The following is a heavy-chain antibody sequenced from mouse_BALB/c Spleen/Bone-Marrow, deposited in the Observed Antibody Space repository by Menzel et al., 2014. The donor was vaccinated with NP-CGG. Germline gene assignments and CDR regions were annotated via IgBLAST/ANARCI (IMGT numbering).Heavy chain of an antibody. CDR2: IDPANDNT. D-gene: IGHD2-2*01. CDR1: GFNIKDTY. J-gene: IGHJ2*01. CDR3: ARYVYGYYFDY. V-gene: IGHV14-3*02. Sequence: VQLQQSGAELVKPGASVKLSCTASGFNIKDTYIHWVKQRPEQGLEWIGRIDPANDNTKYVPKFQGKATITADTSSSTAYLQLSSLTSEDTAVYYCARYVYGYYFDYWGQGTTLTVSS.